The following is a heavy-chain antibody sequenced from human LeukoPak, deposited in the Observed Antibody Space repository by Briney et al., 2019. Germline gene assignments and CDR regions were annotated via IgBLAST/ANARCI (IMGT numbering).Heavy chain of an antibody. Sequence: SETLSLTCAVYGGSFSGYYWSWIRQPPGKGLEWIGEINHSGSTNYNPSLKSRVTISVDTSKNQFSLKLSSVTAADTAVYYCARARRITMIVVGWFDPWGQGTLVTVSS. CDR2: INHSGST. V-gene: IGHV4-34*01. D-gene: IGHD3-22*01. CDR3: ARARRITMIVVGWFDP. J-gene: IGHJ5*02. CDR1: GGSFSGYY.